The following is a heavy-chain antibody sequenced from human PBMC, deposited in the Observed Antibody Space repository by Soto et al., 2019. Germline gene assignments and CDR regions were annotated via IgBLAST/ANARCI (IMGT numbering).Heavy chain of an antibody. CDR1: GFTFSSYV. V-gene: IGHV3-23*01. D-gene: IGHD6-19*01. CDR2: IGNSGGST. Sequence: EVQLLESGGGLVQPGGSLRLSCAASGFTFSSYVLSWVRQAPGKGLEWVSIIGNSGGSTFYADSVKGRCTISRDNSKNTLYLQMNNLRAEDTAVYYCAKHFDSGCPDYWGQGTLVTVSS. J-gene: IGHJ4*02. CDR3: AKHFDSGCPDY.